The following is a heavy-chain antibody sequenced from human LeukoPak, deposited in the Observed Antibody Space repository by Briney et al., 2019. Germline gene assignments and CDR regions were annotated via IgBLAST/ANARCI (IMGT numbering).Heavy chain of an antibody. CDR2: IYSDGTT. J-gene: IGHJ6*02. V-gene: IGHV3-53*01. CDR3: ARDYSSGWYVDYLYYYYGMDV. CDR1: GFTVSSNY. D-gene: IGHD6-19*01. Sequence: GGSLRLSCTVSGFTVSSNYMTWVRQAPGKGLEWVSVIYSDGTTYNADSAKGRFTISRDNSKNTLYLQMNSLRAEDTAVYYCARDYSSGWYVDYLYYYYGMDVWGQGTTVTVSS.